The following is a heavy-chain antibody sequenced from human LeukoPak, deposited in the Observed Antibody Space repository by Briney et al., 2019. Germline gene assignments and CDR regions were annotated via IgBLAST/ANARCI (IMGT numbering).Heavy chain of an antibody. V-gene: IGHV4-4*02. CDR3: ARGPLLWAYRAAKHDAFDI. J-gene: IGHJ3*02. CDR2: INHSGST. Sequence: PSETLSLTCAVSGGSISSSNWWSWVRQPPGKGLEWIGEINHSGSTNYNPSLKSRVTISVDTSKNQFSLKLSSVTAADTAVYYCARGPLLWAYRAAKHDAFDIWGQGQWSPSLQ. D-gene: IGHD3-10*01. CDR1: GGSISSSNW.